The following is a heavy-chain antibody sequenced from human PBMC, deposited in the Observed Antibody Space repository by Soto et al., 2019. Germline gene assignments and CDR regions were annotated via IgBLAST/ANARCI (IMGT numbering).Heavy chain of an antibody. CDR1: GFTFSDYY. J-gene: IGHJ4*02. Sequence: QVQLVESGGGLVKPGGSLRLSCAASGFTFSDYYMSWIRQAPGKGLEWVSYISSSSSYTNYADSVKGRFTISRDNAKNSLYLQINSLRAEDTAVYYCARGGQQWLDAIDYWGQGTLVTVSS. CDR3: ARGGQQWLDAIDY. V-gene: IGHV3-11*06. D-gene: IGHD6-19*01. CDR2: ISSSSSYT.